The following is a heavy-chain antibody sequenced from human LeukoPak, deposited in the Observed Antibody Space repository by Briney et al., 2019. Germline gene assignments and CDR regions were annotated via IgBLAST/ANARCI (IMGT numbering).Heavy chain of an antibody. CDR1: GFTFSNYG. CDR3: ARDRTTILSSFDI. J-gene: IGHJ3*02. D-gene: IGHD3-9*01. V-gene: IGHV3-33*01. CDR2: IWYDGST. Sequence: PGGSLRLSCAASGFTFSNYGMHWVRQAPGQGLEWVAGIWYDGSTYYTDSVKGRITISRDNSKSTLYLQMNTLGAEDTAVYYCARDRTTILSSFDIWGQGTMVTVSS.